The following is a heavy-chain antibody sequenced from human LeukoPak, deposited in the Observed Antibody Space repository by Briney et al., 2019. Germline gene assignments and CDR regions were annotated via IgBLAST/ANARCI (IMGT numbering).Heavy chain of an antibody. CDR1: GFTFSSYA. V-gene: IGHV3-30-3*01. D-gene: IGHD6-19*01. CDR2: ISYDGSNK. Sequence: GGSLRLSCAASGFTFSSYAMHWVRQAPGKGLEWVAVISYDGSNKYYADSVKGRFTISRDNSKNTLYLQMNSLRAEDTAVYYCARDREWLADYFDYWGQGTLVTVSS. J-gene: IGHJ4*02. CDR3: ARDREWLADYFDY.